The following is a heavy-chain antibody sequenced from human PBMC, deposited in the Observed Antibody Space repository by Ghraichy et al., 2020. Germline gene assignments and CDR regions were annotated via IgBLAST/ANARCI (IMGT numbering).Heavy chain of an antibody. V-gene: IGHV1-2*04. CDR2: INPNSGGT. D-gene: IGHD2-15*01. J-gene: IGHJ6*03. CDR3: VRDRRYCSGGSCYSGYYYYYYMDV. Sequence: ASVKVSCKASGYTFTGYYIHWVRQAPGQGLEWMGWINPNSGGTNYAQKFQGWVTMTRDTSISTAYMELSRLRSDDTAVYYCVRDRRYCSGGSCYSGYYYYYYMDVWGKGTTVTVSS. CDR1: GYTFTGYY.